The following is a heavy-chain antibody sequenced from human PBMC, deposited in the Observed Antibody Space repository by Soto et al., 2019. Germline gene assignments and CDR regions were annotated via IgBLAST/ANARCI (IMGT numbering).Heavy chain of an antibody. Sequence: GGSLILSYASSEFNLGSYRRDLVSTAPGKGLEWVSYINAESSTIHYAASVKGRFTISRDNAKNSLYLQMDSLRAEDTAVYYCAGDGSTETTNFHYAMDVWGQGTTVTVSS. V-gene: IGHV3-48*04. J-gene: IGHJ6*02. CDR3: AGDGSTETTNFHYAMDV. CDR1: EFNLGSYR. CDR2: INAESSTI. D-gene: IGHD4-17*01.